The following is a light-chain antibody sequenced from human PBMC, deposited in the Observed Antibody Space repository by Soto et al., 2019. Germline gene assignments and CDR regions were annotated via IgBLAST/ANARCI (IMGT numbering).Light chain of an antibody. V-gene: IGKV3-20*01. CDR1: QSVSSK. CDR2: DAS. CDR3: QQYGSSPRT. J-gene: IGKJ1*01. Sequence: EIVLTQSPATLSLSPGERATLSCRASQSVSSKLAWYQQKPGQAPRLLIYDASSRATGIPDRFSGSGSGTDFTLTISRLEPEDFAVYYCQQYGSSPRTFGQGTKVDIK.